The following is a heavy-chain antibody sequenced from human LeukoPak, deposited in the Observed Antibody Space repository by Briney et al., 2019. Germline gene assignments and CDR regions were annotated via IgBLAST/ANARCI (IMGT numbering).Heavy chain of an antibody. J-gene: IGHJ6*03. D-gene: IGHD3-10*01. V-gene: IGHV3-9*03. CDR1: GFTFDEYA. CDR3: AKASSGYYMDV. CDR2: ISWNSGSI. Sequence: PGGSLRLSCVVSGFTFDEYAMHWVRQAPGKGLEWVSGISWNSGSIGYADSVKGRSTISRDNAKNSLYLQMNSLRAEDMALYYCAKASSGYYMDVWGKGTTVTVSS.